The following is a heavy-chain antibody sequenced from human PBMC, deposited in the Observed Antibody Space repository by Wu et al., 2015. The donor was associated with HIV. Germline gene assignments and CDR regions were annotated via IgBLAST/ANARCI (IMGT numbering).Heavy chain of an antibody. D-gene: IGHD2-15*01. V-gene: IGHV4-34*01. Sequence: QVQLQQWGAGLLKPSETLSLTCAVYGGSFSGYYWSWIRQPPGKGLEWIGEINHSGSTNYNPSLKSRVTISVDTSKNQFSLKLSSVTAADTAVYYCARAIAYCSGGSCSTLFDYWGQGTLVTVSS. CDR3: ARAIAYCSGGSCSTLFDY. CDR1: GGSFSGYY. CDR2: INHSGST. J-gene: IGHJ4*02.